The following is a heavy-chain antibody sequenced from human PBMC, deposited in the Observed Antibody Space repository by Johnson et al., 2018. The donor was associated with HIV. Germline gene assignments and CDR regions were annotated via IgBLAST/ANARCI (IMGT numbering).Heavy chain of an antibody. CDR1: GFSFSSYG. D-gene: IGHD1-26*01. V-gene: IGHV3-30*02. CDR3: AKGATRYKTDGSKHDGAFDV. Sequence: QVQLVESGGGVVQPGGSLRLSCAASGFSFSSYGMHWVRQAPGKGLEWVAFIRYDGSNKYYADSVKGRFTISRDNAKNSLHLQMSSLRAEDTALYYCAKGATRYKTDGSKHDGAFDVWGQGTMVTVSS. CDR2: IRYDGSNK. J-gene: IGHJ3*01.